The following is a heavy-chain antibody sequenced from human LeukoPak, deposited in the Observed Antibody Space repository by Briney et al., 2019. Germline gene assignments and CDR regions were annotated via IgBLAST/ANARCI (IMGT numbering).Heavy chain of an antibody. CDR2: INPDGSTT. CDR1: GFTFSNYW. D-gene: IGHD6-13*01. J-gene: IGHJ4*02. CDR3: AKRSAAGTVGYFDY. Sequence: PGGSLRLSCAASGFTFSNYWMHWVRQDPGKGLVWVSFINPDGSTTNYADSVKGRFTISRDNAKNALYLQMNSLRAEDTALYYCAKRSAAGTVGYFDYWGQGTLVTVSS. V-gene: IGHV3-74*01.